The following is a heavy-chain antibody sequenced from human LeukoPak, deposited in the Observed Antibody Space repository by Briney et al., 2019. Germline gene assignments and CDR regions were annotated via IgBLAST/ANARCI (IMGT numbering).Heavy chain of an antibody. CDR1: GFPFSSYA. Sequence: GGSLRLSCAASGFPFSSYAMSWVRQAPGKGVEWVSAISGSGGSTYYADSVKGRFTISRANSKNTLYLQMNSLRAEDTAVYYCAKEVVVLGYCSGGSCYPAFDYWGQGTLVTVSS. V-gene: IGHV3-23*01. CDR3: AKEVVVLGYCSGGSCYPAFDY. J-gene: IGHJ4*02. CDR2: ISGSGGST. D-gene: IGHD2-15*01.